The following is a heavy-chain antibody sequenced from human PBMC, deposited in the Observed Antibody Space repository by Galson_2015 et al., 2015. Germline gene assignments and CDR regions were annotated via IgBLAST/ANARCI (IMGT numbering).Heavy chain of an antibody. Sequence: SVKVSCKASGYTFANYGVSWVRQAPGQGLEWMGWISAYNGNTKFAQRVQGRVTMTTDTSTGTAYMELGTLRSDDTAVYYCARSHGAGYYDMDVWGRGTTVTVSS. D-gene: IGHD1-26*01. V-gene: IGHV1-18*01. CDR3: ARSHGAGYYDMDV. CDR1: GYTFANYG. J-gene: IGHJ6*01. CDR2: ISAYNGNT.